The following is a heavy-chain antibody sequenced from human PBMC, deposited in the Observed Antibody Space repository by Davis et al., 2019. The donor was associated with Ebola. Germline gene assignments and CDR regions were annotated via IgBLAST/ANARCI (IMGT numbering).Heavy chain of an antibody. CDR2: IYYSGST. D-gene: IGHD2/OR15-2a*01. CDR1: GGSISSYY. V-gene: IGHV4-59*01. Sequence: PSETLSLTCTVSGGSISSYYWSWIRQPPGKGLEWIGYIYYSGSTNYNPSLKSRVTISVDTSKNQFSLKLGSVTAADTAVYYCARGLSTDTIAYWGQGTLVTVSS. CDR3: ARGLSTDTIAY. J-gene: IGHJ4*02.